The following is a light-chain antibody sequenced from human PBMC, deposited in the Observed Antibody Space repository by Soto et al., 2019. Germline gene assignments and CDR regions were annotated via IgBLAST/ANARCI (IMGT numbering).Light chain of an antibody. V-gene: IGKV1-27*01. Sequence: DIQMTQSPPSLSASVGDRVTITCRASQGINNYLAWYQQRPGEVPKLLIYSATTLQLGVPSRFSGSGSGTDFTLTISSLQPEDVATYYCQNCKSAVFTFGPGTKVDIK. CDR1: QGINNY. CDR2: SAT. CDR3: QNCKSAVFT. J-gene: IGKJ3*01.